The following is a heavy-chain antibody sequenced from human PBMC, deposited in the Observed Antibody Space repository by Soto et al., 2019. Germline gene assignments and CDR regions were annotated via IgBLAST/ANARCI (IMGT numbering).Heavy chain of an antibody. Sequence: ASVKVSCKASGYTFTGYYMHWVRQAPGQGLEWMGWINPNSGGTNYAQKFQGRVTMTRDTSISTAYMELSRLRSDDTAVYYCARGGYYYDSSGYSDYWGQGTLVTV. CDR3: ARGGYYYDSSGYSDY. D-gene: IGHD3-22*01. CDR2: INPNSGGT. CDR1: GYTFTGYY. J-gene: IGHJ4*02. V-gene: IGHV1-2*02.